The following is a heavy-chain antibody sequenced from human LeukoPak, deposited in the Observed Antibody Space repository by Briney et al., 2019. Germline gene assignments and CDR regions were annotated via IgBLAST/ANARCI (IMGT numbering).Heavy chain of an antibody. CDR3: AKERPYSGYYLDF. CDR1: GFTFRSFA. D-gene: IGHD6-25*01. J-gene: IGHJ4*02. CDR2: INQNGGEK. Sequence: GGSLRLSCAASGFTFRSFAMSWVRQAPGKGLEWVANINQNGGEKYYVDSVKGRFTISRDNGKNSLYLQMNSLRAEDTAMYYCAKERPYSGYYLDFWGQGTLVTVSS. V-gene: IGHV3-7*01.